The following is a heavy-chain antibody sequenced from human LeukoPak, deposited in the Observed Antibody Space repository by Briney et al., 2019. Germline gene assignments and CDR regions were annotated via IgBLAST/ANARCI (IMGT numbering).Heavy chain of an antibody. Sequence: PGGSLRLSCAASGFTFSSYSMTWVRQAPGKGLEWVSALCGSGGSSYYADPVKRRFTISRGHSNSPLFLQMNSLRAEDTALYYCAKLRGTVATMGYAADYWGGGTLDTVSS. CDR1: GFTFSSYS. V-gene: IGHV3-23*01. CDR2: LCGSGGSS. D-gene: IGHD5-12*01. J-gene: IGHJ4*02. CDR3: AKLRGTVATMGYAADY.